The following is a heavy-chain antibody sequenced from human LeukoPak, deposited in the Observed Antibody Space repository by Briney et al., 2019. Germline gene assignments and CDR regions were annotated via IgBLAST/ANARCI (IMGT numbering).Heavy chain of an antibody. CDR2: ISSRSSHI. CDR1: GFTSSSYT. J-gene: IGHJ4*02. Sequence: PGGSLRLSCAASGFTSSSYTINWVRQAPGKGLEWVSSISSRSSHIYYADSVKGRFTISRDNAKNSLYLQMNSLRAEDTAVYYCAREESSSSGYYFDHWGQGTLVTVSS. V-gene: IGHV3-21*01. CDR3: AREESSSSGYYFDH. D-gene: IGHD6-6*01.